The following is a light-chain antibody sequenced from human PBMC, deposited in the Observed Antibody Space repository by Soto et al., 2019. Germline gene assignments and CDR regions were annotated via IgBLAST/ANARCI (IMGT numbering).Light chain of an antibody. CDR2: RNK. V-gene: IGLV1-47*01. CDR3: AAWDDSLSGLV. J-gene: IGLJ2*01. CDR1: SSNIGSNY. Sequence: QSVLTQPPSASGTPGQRVTISCSGSSSNIGSNYVYWYQQLPGTAPKLLIYRNKLRPSGVPDRFSGSKSGTSASLAISGLRSEDEADYYCAAWDDSLSGLVFGGGTKLTVL.